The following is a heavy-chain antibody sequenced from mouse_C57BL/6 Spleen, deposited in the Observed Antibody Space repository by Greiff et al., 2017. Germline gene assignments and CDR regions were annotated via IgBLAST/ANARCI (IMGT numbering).Heavy chain of an antibody. Sequence: EVKLMESGGGLVKPGGSLKLSCAASGFTFSDYGMHWVRQAPEKGLEWVAYISSGSSTIYYADTVKGRFTISRDNAKNTLFLQMTSLRSEDTAMYYCATKVYDYWGQGTTLTVSS. J-gene: IGHJ2*01. CDR1: GFTFSDYG. CDR2: ISSGSSTI. V-gene: IGHV5-17*01. CDR3: ATKVYDY.